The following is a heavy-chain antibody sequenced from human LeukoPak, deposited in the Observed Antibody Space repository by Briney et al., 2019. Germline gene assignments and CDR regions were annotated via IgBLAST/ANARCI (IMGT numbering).Heavy chain of an antibody. CDR1: GGSISSYY. CDR3: ARDRTYYFDY. J-gene: IGHJ4*02. Sequence: SETLSLTCTVSGGSISSYYWRWIRQPPGKGLEWIGYIYYSGSTNYNPSLKSRVTISVDTSKNQFSLKLSSVTAADTGVYYCARDRTYYFDYWGQGTLVTVSS. V-gene: IGHV4-59*01. CDR2: IYYSGST.